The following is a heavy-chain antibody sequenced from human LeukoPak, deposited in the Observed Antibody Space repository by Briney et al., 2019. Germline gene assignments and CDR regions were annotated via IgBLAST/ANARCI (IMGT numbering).Heavy chain of an antibody. J-gene: IGHJ3*02. D-gene: IGHD4-23*01. Sequence: SETLSLTCAVYGGSFSGYYWSWIRQPPGKGLGWIGEINHSGSTNYNPSLKSRVTISVDTSKNQFSLKLSSVTAADTAVYYCARVQYGGNSMDAFDIWGQGTMVTVSS. CDR3: ARVQYGGNSMDAFDI. CDR2: INHSGST. CDR1: GGSFSGYY. V-gene: IGHV4-34*01.